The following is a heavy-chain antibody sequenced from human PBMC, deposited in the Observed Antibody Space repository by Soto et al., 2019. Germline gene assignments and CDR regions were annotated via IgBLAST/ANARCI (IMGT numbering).Heavy chain of an antibody. Sequence: EAQLVESGGGLVQPGGSLKLSCAASVFNFSGSVIHWVRQASGKGLEWVGRIRSKANNYATGYAASVKGRFTISRDDSKNTAYLQMNSLKSEDTAVYYCSRPIVWGQGSLVTVSS. CDR1: VFNFSGSV. J-gene: IGHJ4*02. V-gene: IGHV3-73*02. D-gene: IGHD3-22*01. CDR2: IRSKANNYAT. CDR3: SRPIV.